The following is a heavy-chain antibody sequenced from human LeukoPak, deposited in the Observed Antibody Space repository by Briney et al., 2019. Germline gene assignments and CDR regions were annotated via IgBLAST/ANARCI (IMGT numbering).Heavy chain of an antibody. V-gene: IGHV4-34*01. D-gene: IGHD2-2*01. Sequence: TGGSLRLSCAASGFTFSSYAMSWVRQPPGKGLEWIGEINHSGSTNYNPSLKSRVTISVDTSKNQFSLKLSSVTAADTAVYYCARHREYCSSTSCYRTAFDIWGQGTMVTVSS. CDR3: ARHREYCSSTSCYRTAFDI. CDR2: INHSGST. J-gene: IGHJ3*02. CDR1: GFTFSSYA.